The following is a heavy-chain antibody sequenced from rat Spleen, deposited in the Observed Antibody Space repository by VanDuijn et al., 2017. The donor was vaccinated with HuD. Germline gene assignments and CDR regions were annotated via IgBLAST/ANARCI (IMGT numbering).Heavy chain of an antibody. CDR3: TSPYYYSSYIAFDY. V-gene: IGHV5-31*01. J-gene: IGHJ2*01. CDR2: ITNTCGST. CDR1: GFTFNNYW. Sequence: EVQLVESGGGLVQPGRALKLSCVASGFTFNNYWTTLIRQAPVKGLEWVASITNTCGSTYYPDSLQGRFTIPRDNAKSTQYLQMNSLRSEDTATYYFTSPYYYSSYIAFDYLGQGVMVTVSS. D-gene: IGHD1-2*01.